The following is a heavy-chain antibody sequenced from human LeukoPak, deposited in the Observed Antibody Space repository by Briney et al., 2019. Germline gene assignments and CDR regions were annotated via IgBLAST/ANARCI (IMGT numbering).Heavy chain of an antibody. J-gene: IGHJ4*02. CDR2: IYYSGST. CDR3: ARDLGDYGFDY. CDR1: GGSISSYY. Sequence: SETLSLTCTVSGGSISSYYWSWIRQPPGKGLEWIGYIYYSGSTNYNPSLKSRVTISVDTSKNQFSLKLSSVTAADTAVYYCARDLGDYGFDYWGQGTLVTVSS. V-gene: IGHV4-59*01. D-gene: IGHD4-17*01.